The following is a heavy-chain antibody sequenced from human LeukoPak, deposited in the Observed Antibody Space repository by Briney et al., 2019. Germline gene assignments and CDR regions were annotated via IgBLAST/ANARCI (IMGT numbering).Heavy chain of an antibody. V-gene: IGHV3-74*01. J-gene: IGHJ4*02. CDR1: GFTFSSYW. CDR2: INSDGSST. CDR3: ARDTDTVTTILDY. Sequence: GGSLRLSCAASGFTFSSYWIHWVRQAPGKGLVWVSRINSDGSSTSYADSVKGRFTISRDNAKDTLYLQMNSLRAEDTAVYYCARDTDTVTTILDYWGQGTLVTVSS. D-gene: IGHD4-17*01.